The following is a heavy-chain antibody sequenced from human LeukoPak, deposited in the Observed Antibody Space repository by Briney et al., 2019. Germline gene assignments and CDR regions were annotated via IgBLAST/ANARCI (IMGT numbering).Heavy chain of an antibody. D-gene: IGHD6-13*01. Sequence: GGSLRLSCAASGFTFSSYSMTWVRQAPGKGLEWVSSFTSSSRSIYYADSVKGRFTISRDNAKQSLYLQMNSLRVEDTAIYYCARENSGMAATDIIDYWGQGTLVTVSA. V-gene: IGHV3-21*01. CDR1: GFTFSSYS. CDR3: ARENSGMAATDIIDY. CDR2: FTSSSRSI. J-gene: IGHJ4*02.